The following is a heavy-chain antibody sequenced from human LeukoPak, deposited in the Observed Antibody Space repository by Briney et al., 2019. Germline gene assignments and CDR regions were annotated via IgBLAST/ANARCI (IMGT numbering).Heavy chain of an antibody. Sequence: SQTLSLTCTVSGGSINSGAYYWSWIRQPAGKGLEWVGRINTNGNTNYNPSLKSRVTIPVDTSKNQFSLKLTSVTAADTAVYYCARDLDFRSGYYTGSGAFDIWGQGTTVTVSS. CDR2: INTNGNT. J-gene: IGHJ3*02. D-gene: IGHD3-3*01. CDR1: GGSINSGAYY. CDR3: ARDLDFRSGYYTGSGAFDI. V-gene: IGHV4-61*02.